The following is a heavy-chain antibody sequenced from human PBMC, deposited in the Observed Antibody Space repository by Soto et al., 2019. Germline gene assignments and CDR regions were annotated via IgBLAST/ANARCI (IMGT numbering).Heavy chain of an antibody. CDR1: GYTFTGYY. D-gene: IGHD6-13*01. Sequence: DAVKVSCKASGYTFTGYYMHWVRQAPGQGLEWMGWINPNSGGTNYAQKFQGRVTMTRDTSISTAYMELSRLRSDDTAVYYCARNQQLDSPYGMDVWGQGTTVTVPS. CDR3: ARNQQLDSPYGMDV. V-gene: IGHV1-2*02. J-gene: IGHJ6*02. CDR2: INPNSGGT.